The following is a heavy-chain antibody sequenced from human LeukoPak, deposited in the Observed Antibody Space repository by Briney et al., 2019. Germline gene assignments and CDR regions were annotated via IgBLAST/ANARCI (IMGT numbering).Heavy chain of an antibody. CDR3: ARAPKYCGGDCYPDY. V-gene: IGHV4-38-2*02. Sequence: SETLSLTCTVSGYSISSGYYWGWIRPPPGKGLEWIGSIYHSGSTYYNPSLKSRVTISVDTSKNQFSLKLSSVTAADTAVYYCARAPKYCGGDCYPDYWGQGTLVTVSS. CDR2: IYHSGST. J-gene: IGHJ4*02. CDR1: GYSISSGYY. D-gene: IGHD2-21*02.